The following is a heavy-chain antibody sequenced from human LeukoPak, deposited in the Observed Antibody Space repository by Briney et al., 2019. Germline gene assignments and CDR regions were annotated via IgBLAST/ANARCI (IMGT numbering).Heavy chain of an antibody. D-gene: IGHD2-2*01. CDR1: GGSISSDNYY. J-gene: IGHJ4*02. CDR3: AMRGRYCSSTSCFVDY. V-gene: IGHV4-61*02. Sequence: SETLSLTCTVSGGSISSDNYYWSWIRQPAGKGLEWIGRIYTSGSTNYNPSLKSRVTISVDTSKNQFSLKLSSVTAADTAVYYCAMRGRYCSSTSCFVDYWGQGTLVTVSS. CDR2: IYTSGST.